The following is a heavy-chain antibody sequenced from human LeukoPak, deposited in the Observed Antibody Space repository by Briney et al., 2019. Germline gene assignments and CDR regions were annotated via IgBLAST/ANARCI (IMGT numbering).Heavy chain of an antibody. D-gene: IGHD6-19*01. CDR3: AHTKYSSGWQYYFDY. CDR1: GSSLSTTGVG. Sequence: ESGPTLVKSTQTLTLTCTFSGSSLSTTGVGAGWIRQPPEKALEWLAVIYWDGDKRYSPSLKSRLTITKDTSKNQVVLTMTNMDPVDTATYYCAHTKYSSGWQYYFDYWGQGTLVTVSS. J-gene: IGHJ4*02. V-gene: IGHV2-5*02. CDR2: IYWDGDK.